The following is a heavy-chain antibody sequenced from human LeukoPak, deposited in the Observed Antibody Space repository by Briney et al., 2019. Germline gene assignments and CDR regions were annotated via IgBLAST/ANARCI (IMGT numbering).Heavy chain of an antibody. D-gene: IGHD3-22*01. CDR3: ARSSYYYDSSGYPFDY. CDR1: GYTLTELS. J-gene: IGHJ4*02. Sequence: ASVKVSCKVSGYTLTELSMHWVRQAPGKGLEWMGGFDPEDGERIYAQKFQGRVTMTRDTSISTAYMELSRLRSDDTAVYYCARSSYYYDSSGYPFDYWGQGTLVTVSS. CDR2: FDPEDGER. V-gene: IGHV1-24*01.